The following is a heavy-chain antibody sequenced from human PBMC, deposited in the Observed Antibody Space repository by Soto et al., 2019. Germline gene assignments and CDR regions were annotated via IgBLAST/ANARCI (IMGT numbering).Heavy chain of an antibody. Sequence: ASVKVSCKASGYTFTSYGISWVRQAPGQGLEWMGWISAYNGNTNYAQRVQGRVTMTTDTSTSTAYMELRSLRSDDTAVYYCARATRRYCSSTSCYAYWYDPWGQGALVTVSS. D-gene: IGHD2-2*01. CDR2: ISAYNGNT. CDR1: GYTFTSYG. V-gene: IGHV1-18*04. CDR3: ARATRRYCSSTSCYAYWYDP. J-gene: IGHJ5*02.